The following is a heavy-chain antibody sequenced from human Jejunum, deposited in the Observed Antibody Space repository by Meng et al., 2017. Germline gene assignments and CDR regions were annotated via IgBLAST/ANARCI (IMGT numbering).Heavy chain of an antibody. V-gene: IGHV3-13*01. D-gene: IGHD4-17*01. J-gene: IGHJ2*01. CDR1: AFTFSSYD. CDR3: AREVWDTVTSNWYFDL. Sequence: GESLKISWAASAFTFSSYDFHWVRQATGQGLEWVSAIGAGYDTYYPDSVKGRFTISRENAKNSLYLQMNSLRAGDTAVYYCAREVWDTVTSNWYFDLWGRGTLVTVSS. CDR2: IGAGYDT.